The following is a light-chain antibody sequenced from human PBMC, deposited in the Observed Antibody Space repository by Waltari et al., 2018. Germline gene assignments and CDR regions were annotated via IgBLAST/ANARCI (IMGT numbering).Light chain of an antibody. CDR2: CAS. Sequence: QGGFYNCNDKNDLAWYTQKPVRPPKLLSYCASTRPCGRPDRFSGSGSGTDFTLTIDSRQAEDVAVYYCQQYYSRRTFGRGTRVEIK. J-gene: IGKJ1*01. CDR1: QGGFYNCNDKND. CDR3: QQYYSRRT. V-gene: IGKV4-1*01.